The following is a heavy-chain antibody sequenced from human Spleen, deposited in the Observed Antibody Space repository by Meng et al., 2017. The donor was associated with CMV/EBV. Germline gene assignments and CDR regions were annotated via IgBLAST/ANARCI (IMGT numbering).Heavy chain of an antibody. CDR2: LTGSGGHS. V-gene: IGHV3-23*01. J-gene: IGHJ4*02. CDR1: GFTFSHST. Sequence: GGSLRLSCAASGFTFSHSTLTWVRQPPGKGLEWVSGLTGSGGHSYYADSVKGRFIISRDNSKNTLHLQMNSLRADDTAVYYCAKIGTDYFDSWGQGTLVTVS. CDR3: AKIGTDYFDS. D-gene: IGHD3/OR15-3a*01.